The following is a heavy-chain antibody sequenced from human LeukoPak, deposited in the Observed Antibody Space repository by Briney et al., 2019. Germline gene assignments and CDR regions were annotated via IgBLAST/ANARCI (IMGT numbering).Heavy chain of an antibody. V-gene: IGHV3-33*06. CDR1: GFTFSSYG. Sequence: SGGSLRLSCAASGFTFSSYGMHWVRQAPGKGLEWVAVIWYDGSSKYYADSVKGRFTISRDNSKNTLYLQMNSLRAEDTAVYYCAKASMATISRFDYWGQGTLVTVSS. CDR3: AKASMATISRFDY. J-gene: IGHJ4*02. CDR2: IWYDGSSK. D-gene: IGHD5-24*01.